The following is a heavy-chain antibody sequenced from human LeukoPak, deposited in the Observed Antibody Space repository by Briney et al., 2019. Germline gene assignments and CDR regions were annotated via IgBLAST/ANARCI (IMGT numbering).Heavy chain of an antibody. CDR2: INHSGST. J-gene: IGHJ5*02. V-gene: IGHV4-34*01. D-gene: IGHD3-3*01. CDR3: ARGGPAYYDFWSGPYANWFDP. Sequence: WETLSLTCAVYGGSFSDYYWSWIRQPPGKGLEWIGGINHSGSTNYNPSLKSRVTISVDTSKNQFSLKLSSVTAADTAVYYCARGGPAYYDFWSGPYANWFDPWGQGTLVTVSS. CDR1: GGSFSDYY.